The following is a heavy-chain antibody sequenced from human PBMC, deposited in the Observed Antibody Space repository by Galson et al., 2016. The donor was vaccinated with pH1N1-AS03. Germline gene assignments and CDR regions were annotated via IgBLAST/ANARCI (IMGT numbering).Heavy chain of an antibody. Sequence: PALVKPTQTLTPTCSLSGFSVTKSGMRVSWLRQSPGKALEWLARLDWDDDKVYRPSLQTRLAITMDTSRNQVVLPMTHMGPADAATYFCARSPFLVSDALDLWGQGIMVTVSS. CDR1: GFSVTKSGMR. CDR2: LDWDDDK. D-gene: IGHD6-6*01. J-gene: IGHJ3*01. V-gene: IGHV2-70*04. CDR3: ARSPFLVSDALDL.